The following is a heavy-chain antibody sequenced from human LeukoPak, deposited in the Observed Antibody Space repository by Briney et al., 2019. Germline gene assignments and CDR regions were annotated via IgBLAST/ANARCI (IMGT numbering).Heavy chain of an antibody. Sequence: GESLKISCKGSGYIFTHNWLGWVRQMPGKGLEWMAIIYPGDSDTRYSPSFEGQVTLSVDKSSSTAHLQWSSLKASDTAMYYCARQTRDGSGSRGYFFDFWGQGTLVTVSS. D-gene: IGHD3-10*01. CDR2: IYPGDSDT. CDR1: GYIFTHNW. J-gene: IGHJ4*02. V-gene: IGHV5-51*01. CDR3: ARQTRDGSGSRGYFFDF.